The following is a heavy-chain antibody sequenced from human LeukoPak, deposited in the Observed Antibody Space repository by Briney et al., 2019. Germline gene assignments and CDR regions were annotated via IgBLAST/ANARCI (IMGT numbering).Heavy chain of an antibody. V-gene: IGHV3-30*04. CDR1: GFTFSSYA. J-gene: IGHJ4*02. CDR2: ISYDGSNK. Sequence: GGSLRLSCAASGFTFSSYAMHWVRQAPGKGLEWVAVISYDGSNKYYADSVKGRFTISRDNSKNTLYLQMNSLRAEDTAVYYCARDRRYYSSTSCYVSFDYWGQGTLVTVSS. D-gene: IGHD2-2*01. CDR3: ARDRRYYSSTSCYVSFDY.